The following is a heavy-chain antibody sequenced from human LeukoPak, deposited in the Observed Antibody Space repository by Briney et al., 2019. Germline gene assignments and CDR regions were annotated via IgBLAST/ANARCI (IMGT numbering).Heavy chain of an antibody. Sequence: ASVKVSCKASGYTFTGYYMHWVRQATGQGLEWMGWMNPNSGNTGYAQKFQGRVTITRNTSISTAYMELSSLRSEDTAVYYCARETIVVVAATTNDAFDIWGQGTMVTVSS. CDR3: ARETIVVVAATTNDAFDI. J-gene: IGHJ3*02. CDR2: MNPNSGNT. CDR1: GYTFTGYY. V-gene: IGHV1-8*03. D-gene: IGHD2-15*01.